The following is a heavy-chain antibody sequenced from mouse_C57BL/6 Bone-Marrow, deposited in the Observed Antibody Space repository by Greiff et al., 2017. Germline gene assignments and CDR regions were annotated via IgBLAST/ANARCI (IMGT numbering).Heavy chain of an antibody. CDR2: IVPNSGGT. CDR3: ARSYYGNYGAMDY. Sequence: QVQLQQPGAELVKPGASVKLSCKASGYTFTSYWLHWVKQRPGRGLEWIGRIVPNSGGTKYNEKFKSKATLTVDKPASTAYMQLSSLTSEDSAVXYCARSYYGNYGAMDYRGRGTSDTDSS. J-gene: IGHJ4*01. D-gene: IGHD2-10*01. CDR1: GYTFTSYW. V-gene: IGHV1-72*01.